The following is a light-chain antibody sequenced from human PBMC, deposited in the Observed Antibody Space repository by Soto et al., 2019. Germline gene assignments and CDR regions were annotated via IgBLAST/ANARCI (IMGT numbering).Light chain of an antibody. J-gene: IGLJ2*01. CDR1: SSNIGSKT. V-gene: IGLV1-44*01. CDR3: AAWADSLNGVV. CDR2: SNN. Sequence: QSVLTQPPSASGTPGQRVTISCSGSSSNIGSKTVNWYQQLPGTAPKLLIYSNNQRPSGVTDRFSGSKSGTSASLAISGLQSEDEADSDCAAWADSLNGVVFGGGTKLTVL.